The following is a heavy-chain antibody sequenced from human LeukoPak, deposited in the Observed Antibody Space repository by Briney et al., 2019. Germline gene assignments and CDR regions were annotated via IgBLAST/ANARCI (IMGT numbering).Heavy chain of an antibody. CDR2: IWYDGSNK. Sequence: PGRSLRLSCVASGFTFSSYGMHWVRQAPGKGLEWVAVIWYDGSNKYYADSVKGRFTISRDNSKNTLYLQMNSLRAEDTAVYYCARDTLSLFDYWGQGTLVTVSS. V-gene: IGHV3-33*01. J-gene: IGHJ4*02. CDR1: GFTFSSYG. CDR3: ARDTLSLFDY. D-gene: IGHD2/OR15-2a*01.